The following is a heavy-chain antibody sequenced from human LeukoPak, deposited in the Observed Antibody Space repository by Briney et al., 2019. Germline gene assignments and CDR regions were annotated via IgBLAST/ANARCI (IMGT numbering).Heavy chain of an antibody. V-gene: IGHV3-53*01. CDR3: AELGITMIGGV. J-gene: IGHJ6*04. D-gene: IGHD3-10*02. CDR2: IYSGGST. Sequence: GRSLRLSCAASGFTVSSNYMSWVRQPAGNGLEWVSVIYSGGSTYYADSVKGRFTISRDNAKNSLYLQMNSLRAEDTAVYYCAELGITMIGGVWGKGTTVTISS. CDR1: GFTVSSNY.